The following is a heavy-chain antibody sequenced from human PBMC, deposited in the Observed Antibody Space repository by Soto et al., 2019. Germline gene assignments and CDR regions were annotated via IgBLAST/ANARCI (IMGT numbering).Heavy chain of an antibody. D-gene: IGHD4-17*01. J-gene: IGHJ4*02. CDR3: AKTRNSYDNGAFILDY. CDR1: GFTFSSFA. V-gene: IGHV3-23*01. Sequence: PGGSLRLSCAASGFTFSSFAMNWVRQAPGRGPEWVSGISISGGTTYYADSVKGRFTISRDNSKNTLFLQMNSLRVEDTAIYYCAKTRNSYDNGAFILDYWGQGTLVTVSS. CDR2: ISISGGTT.